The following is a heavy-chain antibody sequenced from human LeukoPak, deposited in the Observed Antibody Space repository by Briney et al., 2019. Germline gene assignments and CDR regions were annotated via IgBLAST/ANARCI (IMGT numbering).Heavy chain of an antibody. CDR1: GRSLSEYS. CDR2: IKVGGGT. J-gene: IGHJ4*02. CDR3: ARGAPGY. Sequence: SETLSLTCAVYGRSLSEYSWTWIRQPPGKGLEWIGQIKVGGGTKYNPSLNSRVTMSLDTSKNQFSLKLTSVGAADTAVYYCARGAPGYWGQGTLVTVSS. V-gene: IGHV4-34*01.